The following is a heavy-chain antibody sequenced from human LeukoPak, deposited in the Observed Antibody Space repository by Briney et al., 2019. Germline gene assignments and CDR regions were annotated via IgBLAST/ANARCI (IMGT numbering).Heavy chain of an antibody. V-gene: IGHV4-39*07. D-gene: IGHD6-13*01. CDR3: ASHSSSWSKFDY. J-gene: IGHJ4*02. CDR1: GGSISSSAYY. Sequence: PSETLSLTCTVSGGSISSSAYYWGWIRRPPGKGLEWIGSIHSSGSTYYNPSLKSRVTISVDTSKNQFSLKLSSVTAADTAVYYCASHSSSWSKFDYWGQGTLVTVSS. CDR2: IHSSGST.